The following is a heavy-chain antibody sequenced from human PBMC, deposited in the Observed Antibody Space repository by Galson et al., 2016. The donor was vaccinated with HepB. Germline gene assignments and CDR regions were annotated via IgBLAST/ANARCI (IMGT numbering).Heavy chain of an antibody. CDR2: IIPIFGTT. V-gene: IGHV1-69*13. Sequence: SVKVSCKASGGTFSSHAITWVRQAPGQGLDWMGGIIPIFGTTNYAQKFQGRVTITADESTRTAYMELSSLRSEDPAVYYCSVVSGLYYDILTRFYYALDVWGQGTTVTVSS. CDR1: GGTFSSHA. CDR3: SVVSGLYYDILTRFYYALDV. D-gene: IGHD3-9*01. J-gene: IGHJ6*02.